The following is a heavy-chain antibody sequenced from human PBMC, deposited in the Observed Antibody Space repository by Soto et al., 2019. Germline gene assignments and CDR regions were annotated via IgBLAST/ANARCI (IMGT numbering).Heavy chain of an antibody. CDR2: IWFDGTTK. D-gene: IGHD4-17*01. V-gene: IGHV3-33*01. Sequence: GGSLRLSCAASGFTFGTYAMDWVRQAPGKGLEWVAVIWFDGTTKSYVNSVKGRFTISRDNSKNTLYLQMNSLRAEDTAVYYCARQFTVTSTLNWFDPWGQGTLVTVSS. CDR1: GFTFGTYA. J-gene: IGHJ5*02. CDR3: ARQFTVTSTLNWFDP.